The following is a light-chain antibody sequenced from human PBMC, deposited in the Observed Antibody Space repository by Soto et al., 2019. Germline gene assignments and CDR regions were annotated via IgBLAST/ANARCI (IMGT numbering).Light chain of an antibody. V-gene: IGLV1-47*01. J-gene: IGLJ3*02. Sequence: QSVLTQPPSASGTPGQRVSISCSGSSSNIGSNYVYWYQQFPGTAPKLLIYRDNERPSGVPERFSGSKAGTTASLAISGLRSEDDAAYPGAAWEDSLTGSLVVFGGGTKVTVL. CDR3: AAWEDSLTGSLVV. CDR1: SSNIGSNY. CDR2: RDN.